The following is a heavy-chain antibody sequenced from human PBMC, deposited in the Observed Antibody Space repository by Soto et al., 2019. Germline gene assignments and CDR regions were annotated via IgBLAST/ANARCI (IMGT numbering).Heavy chain of an antibody. CDR1: GFTFTDYY. D-gene: IGHD2-8*01. Sequence: GGSLRLSCAASGFTFTDYYMSWIRQAPGKGLEWVSYISSSSSYTNYADSVKGRFTISRDNAKNSLYLQMNSLRAEDTAVYYCARTPDCTNGVCSAGFDYWGQGTLVTVSS. V-gene: IGHV3-11*06. CDR3: ARTPDCTNGVCSAGFDY. J-gene: IGHJ4*02. CDR2: ISSSSSYT.